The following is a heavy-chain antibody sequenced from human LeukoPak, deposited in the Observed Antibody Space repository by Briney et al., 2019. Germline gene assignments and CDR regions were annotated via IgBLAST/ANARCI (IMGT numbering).Heavy chain of an antibody. CDR2: INPNSGGT. CDR3: ANYCSGGSCYSGNAFDI. CDR1: GYTFTGYY. J-gene: IGHJ3*02. Sequence: ASVKVSCKASGYTFTGYYMHWVRQAPGQGLEWMGWINPNSGGTNYAQKFQGRVTMTRDTSIRTAYMELSRLRSDDTAVYYCANYCSGGSCYSGNAFDIWGEGTMVTVSS. D-gene: IGHD2-15*01. V-gene: IGHV1-2*02.